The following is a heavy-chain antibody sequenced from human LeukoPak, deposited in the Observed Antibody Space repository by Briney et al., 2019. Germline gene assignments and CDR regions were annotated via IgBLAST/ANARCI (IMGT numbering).Heavy chain of an antibody. D-gene: IGHD6-13*01. CDR1: GYTFTSYD. CDR3: ATVDSGIAAAGTNYYYYYYYGMDV. CDR2: MNPNSGNT. Sequence: ASVKVSCKASGYTFTSYDINWVRQATGQGLEWMGWMNPNSGNTGYAQKFQGRVTMTRNTSISTAYMELSSLRSEDTAVYYCATVDSGIAAAGTNYYYYYYYGMDVWGQGTTVTVSS. V-gene: IGHV1-8*01. J-gene: IGHJ6*02.